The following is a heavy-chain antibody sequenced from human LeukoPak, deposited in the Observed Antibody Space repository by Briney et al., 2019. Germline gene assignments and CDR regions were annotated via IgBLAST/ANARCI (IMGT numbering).Heavy chain of an antibody. V-gene: IGHV4-59*01. Sequence: PSETLSLTCTVSGGSISGYSWSWTRQPPGKGLEWIGYMYYNGGPTYNPSLESRVTISADTSKNQLSLKLTSVTAADTAVYYCARADSSGYSIFGYWGQGTLVTVSS. CDR3: ARADSSGYSIFGY. D-gene: IGHD3-22*01. CDR1: GGSISGYS. CDR2: MYYNGGP. J-gene: IGHJ4*02.